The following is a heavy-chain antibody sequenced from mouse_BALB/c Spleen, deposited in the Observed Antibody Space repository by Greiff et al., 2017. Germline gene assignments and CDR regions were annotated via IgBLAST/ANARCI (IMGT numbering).Heavy chain of an antibody. CDR2: ISSGSSTI. CDR1: GFTFSSFG. Sequence: EVHLVESGGGLVQPGGSRKLSCAASGFTFSSFGMHWVRQAPEKGLEWVAYISSGSSTIYYADTVKGRFTISRDNPKNTLFLQMTSLRSEDTAMYYCARKGYYYGSSYWYFDVWGAGTTVTVAS. J-gene: IGHJ1*01. D-gene: IGHD1-1*01. V-gene: IGHV5-17*02. CDR3: ARKGYYYGSSYWYFDV.